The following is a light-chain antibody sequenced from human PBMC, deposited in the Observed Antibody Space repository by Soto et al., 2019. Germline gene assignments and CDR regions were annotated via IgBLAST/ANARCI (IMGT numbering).Light chain of an antibody. CDR2: KNN. J-gene: IGLJ2*01. Sequence: QSVLTQAPSASGTPGQRVTMSCSGSSSNIGSHYVYWYQQLPGTAPKFLIYKNNQRPSGVPDRFSGSKSGTAASLAISGVRSDDEADYYCAAWDDNLDAVVFGGGTKLTVL. CDR1: SSNIGSHY. V-gene: IGLV1-47*01. CDR3: AAWDDNLDAVV.